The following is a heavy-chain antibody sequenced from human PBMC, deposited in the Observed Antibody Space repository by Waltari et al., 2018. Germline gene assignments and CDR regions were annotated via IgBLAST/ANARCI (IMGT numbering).Heavy chain of an antibody. J-gene: IGHJ2*01. CDR2: IYTSGST. CDR1: GGSISSGSYY. D-gene: IGHD4-17*01. CDR3: ARDHDYGDYSSYWYFDL. Sequence: QVQLQESGPGLVKPSQTLSLTCTVSGGSISSGSYYWSWIRQPAGKGLEWIGRIYTSGSTNSNPSLKSRVTISVDTSKNQFSLKLSSVTAADTAVYYCARDHDYGDYSSYWYFDLWGRGTLVTVSS. V-gene: IGHV4-61*02.